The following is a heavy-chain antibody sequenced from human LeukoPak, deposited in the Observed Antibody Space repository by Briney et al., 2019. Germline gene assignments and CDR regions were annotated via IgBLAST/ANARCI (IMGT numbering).Heavy chain of an antibody. Sequence: GGSLRLSCAASGLTFSSFEMNWVRQAPGKGLEWISYISSSGNTIYYADSVKGRFTISRDNAKNSLYLQMNSLRAEDTAVYYCAGDQVDMTTIIPFDCWGQGTLVTVSS. D-gene: IGHD5-24*01. CDR1: GLTFSSFE. CDR2: ISSSGNTI. CDR3: AGDQVDMTTIIPFDC. J-gene: IGHJ4*02. V-gene: IGHV3-48*03.